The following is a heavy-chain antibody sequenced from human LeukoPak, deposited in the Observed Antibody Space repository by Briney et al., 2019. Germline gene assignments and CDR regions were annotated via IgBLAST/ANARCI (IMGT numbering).Heavy chain of an antibody. CDR3: ARGVWVYDISAPPDY. J-gene: IGHJ4*02. D-gene: IGHD3-9*01. CDR2: TKQDGSEK. Sequence: GGSLRLSCAASGFTFSSYWMSWVRQAPGKGLEWVANTKQDGSEKYYVDSVKGRFTISRDNAKNSLYLQMNSLRAEDTAVYYCARGVWVYDISAPPDYWGQGTLVTVSS. V-gene: IGHV3-7*03. CDR1: GFTFSSYW.